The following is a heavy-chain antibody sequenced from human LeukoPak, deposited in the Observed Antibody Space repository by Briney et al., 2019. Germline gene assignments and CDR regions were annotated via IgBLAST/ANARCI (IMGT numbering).Heavy chain of an antibody. CDR2: IYYSGST. D-gene: IGHD3-3*01. Sequence: KASETLSLTCTVSGGSISSYYWSWIRQPPGKGLEWIGYIYYSGSTNYNPSLKSRVTISVDTSKNQFSLKLSSVTAADTAVYYCARSYDFWPFDYWGQGILVTVSS. J-gene: IGHJ4*02. CDR1: GGSISSYY. CDR3: ARSYDFWPFDY. V-gene: IGHV4-59*01.